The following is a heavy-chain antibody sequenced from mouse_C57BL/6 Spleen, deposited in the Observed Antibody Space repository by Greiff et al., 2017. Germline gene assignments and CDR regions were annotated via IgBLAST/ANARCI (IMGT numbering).Heavy chain of an antibody. V-gene: IGHV1-61*01. Sequence: VQLQQPGAELVRPGSSVKLSCKASGYTFTSYWMDWVKQRPGPGLEWIGNIYPSDSETHYNQKFKDKATLTVDKSSSTAYMQLSSLTSEDSAVYYCARNDYDGFAYWGQGTLVTVSA. D-gene: IGHD2-4*01. CDR3: ARNDYDGFAY. CDR1: GYTFTSYW. J-gene: IGHJ3*01. CDR2: IYPSDSET.